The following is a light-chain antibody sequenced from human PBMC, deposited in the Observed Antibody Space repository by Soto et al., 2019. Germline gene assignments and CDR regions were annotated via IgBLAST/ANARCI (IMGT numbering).Light chain of an antibody. CDR3: QSYDTGLSGSRV. J-gene: IGLJ1*01. V-gene: IGLV1-40*01. CDR1: SSNIGAGYD. Sequence: QSVLTQPPSVSGAPGQRVTISCTGSSSNIGAGYDVHWYQHLPGTAPKLLIYGNKNRPPGVPDRFSGSRSGTSASLAITGLQAGDEADYYCQSYDTGLSGSRVFGSGTKVPS. CDR2: GNK.